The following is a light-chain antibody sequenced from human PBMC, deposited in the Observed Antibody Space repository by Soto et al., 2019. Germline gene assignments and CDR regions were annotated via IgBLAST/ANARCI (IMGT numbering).Light chain of an antibody. V-gene: IGLV2-14*03. J-gene: IGLJ1*01. Sequence: QSVLAQPASVSGSPGQSITISCTGTSTNVGGYNYVSWFQQHPGKAPKLLIYEVTNRPSGVSDRFSGSKSGNTASLTISGLQADDEADYYCSSYTRNTIYAFGTGTKVTVL. CDR2: EVT. CDR1: STNVGGYNY. CDR3: SSYTRNTIYA.